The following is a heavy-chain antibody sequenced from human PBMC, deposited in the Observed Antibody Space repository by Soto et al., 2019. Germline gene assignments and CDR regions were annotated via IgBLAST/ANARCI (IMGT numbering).Heavy chain of an antibody. Sequence: PGGSLRLSCAASGFTFSSYWMSWVCQSPGKGLEWVANIKQDGSEKYYVGSVKGRFTISRDNGKNSLYLQMNSLRGEDTAVYLCARYADYGAHFGTWGQGTLVTVSS. J-gene: IGHJ5*02. CDR3: ARYADYGAHFGT. D-gene: IGHD4-17*01. CDR1: GFTFSSYW. V-gene: IGHV3-7*03. CDR2: IKQDGSEK.